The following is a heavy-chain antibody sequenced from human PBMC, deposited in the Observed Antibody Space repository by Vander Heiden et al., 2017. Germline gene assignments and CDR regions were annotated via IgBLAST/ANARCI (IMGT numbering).Heavy chain of an antibody. J-gene: IGHJ4*02. D-gene: IGHD5-12*01. Sequence: LPLQESGPGLGKPSQTLSLTCAVSGGSISSVACSGTWIPQPPGKVLEWVCNLYHRVSPDNNPSLKMRVTISVDRSKNQVSLKLSSVTAADTAVYYCARTPGGYSGYDYRLSAKEGRGGLDYYFDYWCQGTMVTVSS. CDR1: GGSISSVACS. CDR2: LYHRVSP. V-gene: IGHV4-30-2*01. CDR3: ARTPGGYSGYDYRLSAKEGRGGLDYYFDY.